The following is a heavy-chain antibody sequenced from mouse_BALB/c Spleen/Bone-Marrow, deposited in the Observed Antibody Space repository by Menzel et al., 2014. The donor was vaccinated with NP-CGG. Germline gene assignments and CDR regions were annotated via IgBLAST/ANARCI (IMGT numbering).Heavy chain of an antibody. CDR1: GFNIKDTY. D-gene: IGHD1-1*01. V-gene: IGHV14-3*02. CDR2: IDPANGNT. CDR3: ARYYYGYYFDY. J-gene: IGHJ2*01. Sequence: EVKVVESGAELVKPGASVKLSCTASGFNIKDTYMHWVKQRPEQGLEWIGRIDPANGNTKYDPKFQGKATITADTSPNTAYLQLSSLTSEDTAVYYCARYYYGYYFDYWGQGTTLTVSS.